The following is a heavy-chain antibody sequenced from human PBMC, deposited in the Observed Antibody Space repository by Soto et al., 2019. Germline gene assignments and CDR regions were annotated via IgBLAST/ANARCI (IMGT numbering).Heavy chain of an antibody. V-gene: IGHV3-23*01. J-gene: IGHJ4*02. CDR1: GFTFSSYA. CDR2: ISGSGGST. D-gene: IGHD6-13*01. CDR3: AKRAAGTSFDS. Sequence: EVQLLESGGGLVQPGGSLRLSCAASGFTFSSYAMSWVRQAPGKGLEWVSVISGSGGSTYYADSVKGRFTIARDNSTNTQYIQMNSLRAEETAVYYCAKRAAGTSFDSWGQGTLVTVSS.